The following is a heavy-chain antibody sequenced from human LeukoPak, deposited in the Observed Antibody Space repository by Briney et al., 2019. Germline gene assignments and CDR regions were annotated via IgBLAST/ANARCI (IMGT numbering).Heavy chain of an antibody. CDR2: IYPDDSDT. D-gene: IGHD6-13*01. V-gene: IGHV5-51*01. CDR3: ARHEDPISSWYES. J-gene: IGHJ5*02. Sequence: GESLRISCNGSGYKFSNYWIGWVRQMPGRGPEWMGTIYPDDSDTRYSPSFRGQVTMSADRSINTAYLQWRSLKASDSAMYYCARHEDPISSWYESWGQGTLVTVSS. CDR1: GYKFSNYW.